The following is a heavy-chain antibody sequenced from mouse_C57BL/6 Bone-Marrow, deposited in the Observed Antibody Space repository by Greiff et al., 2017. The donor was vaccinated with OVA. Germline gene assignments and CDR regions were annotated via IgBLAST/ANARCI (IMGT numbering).Heavy chain of an antibody. CDR3: TPGVVHFDY. D-gene: IGHD1-1*01. Sequence: VQLQQSGAELVRPGASVKLSCTASGFNIKDDYMHWVKQRPEQGLEWIGWIDPENGDTEYASKFQGKATITADTSSNTAYLQLSSLTSEDTAVYYCTPGVVHFDYWGQGTTLTVSS. J-gene: IGHJ2*01. CDR1: GFNIKDDY. CDR2: IDPENGDT. V-gene: IGHV14-4*01.